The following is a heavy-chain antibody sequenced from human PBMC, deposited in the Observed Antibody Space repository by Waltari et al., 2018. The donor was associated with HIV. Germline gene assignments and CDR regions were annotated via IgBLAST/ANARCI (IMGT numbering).Heavy chain of an antibody. CDR3: ATDFSGMVRAYSYYSLDV. CDR2: FDPEDDET. Sequence: QVQLVQSGAEVKKPGASVKVSCKVYGHTLSELSMHWVRQVPGKGLEWMGNFDPEDDETIYAQKFQGRVTMTEDTSSDTAYMELSSLTSGDTAVYYCATDFSGMVRAYSYYSLDVWGQGTTVTVSS. D-gene: IGHD3-10*01. V-gene: IGHV1-24*01. CDR1: GHTLSELS. J-gene: IGHJ6*02.